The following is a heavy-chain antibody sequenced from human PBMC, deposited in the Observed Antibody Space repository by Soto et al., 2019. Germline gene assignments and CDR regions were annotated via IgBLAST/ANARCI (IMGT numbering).Heavy chain of an antibody. CDR3: ARRLVEYYGSGPKDYYYYYMDV. D-gene: IGHD3-10*01. CDR2: ISSSSSYI. V-gene: IGHV3-21*01. Sequence: GGSLRLSCAASGFTFSSYSMNWVRQAPGKGLEWVSSISSSSSYIYYADSVKGRFTISRDNAKNSLYLQMNSLRAEDTAVYYCARRLVEYYGSGPKDYYYYYMDVWGKGTTVTVSS. J-gene: IGHJ6*03. CDR1: GFTFSSYS.